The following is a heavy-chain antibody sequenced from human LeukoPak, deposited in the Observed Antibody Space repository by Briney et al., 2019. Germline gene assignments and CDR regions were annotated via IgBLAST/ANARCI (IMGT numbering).Heavy chain of an antibody. CDR2: IYYSGST. CDR3: ARVNSVRGYSYGYFDY. V-gene: IGHV4-59*01. D-gene: IGHD5-18*01. J-gene: IGHJ4*02. CDR1: GGSISSYY. Sequence: SETLSLTCTVSGGSISSYYWSWIRQPPGKGPEWIGYIYYSGSTNYNPSLKSRVTISVDRSKNQFSLKLSSVTAADTAVYYCARVNSVRGYSYGYFDYWGQGTLVTVSS.